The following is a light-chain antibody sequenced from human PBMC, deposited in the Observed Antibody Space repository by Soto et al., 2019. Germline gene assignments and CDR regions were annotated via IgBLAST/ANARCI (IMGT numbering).Light chain of an antibody. CDR1: HDASVS. CDR2: DAS. J-gene: IGKJ1*01. CDR3: QQYGGSPRT. Sequence: EIVLTQSPDTLSLSPGEGATLSCRASHDASVSLVWYRQRPGQSPRLLIHDASNRATGISARFSGSGSGTDFTLTIRTLEPEDFAVYYCQQYGGSPRTFGQGTKVDIK. V-gene: IGKV3-11*01.